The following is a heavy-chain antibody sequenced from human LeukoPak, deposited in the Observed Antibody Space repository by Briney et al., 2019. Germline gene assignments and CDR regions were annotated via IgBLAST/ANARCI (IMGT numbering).Heavy chain of an antibody. V-gene: IGHV3-7*01. D-gene: IGHD5-18*01. Sequence: PGGSLRLSCAASGFTFSSYWMSWVRQAPGKGLEWVANIKQDGSEKYYVDSVKGRFTISRDNAKNSLYLQMNSLRAEDTAVYYCARGKLVTPYSDFDSWGPGSLVTVSS. J-gene: IGHJ4*02. CDR3: ARGKLVTPYSDFDS. CDR1: GFTFSSYW. CDR2: IKQDGSEK.